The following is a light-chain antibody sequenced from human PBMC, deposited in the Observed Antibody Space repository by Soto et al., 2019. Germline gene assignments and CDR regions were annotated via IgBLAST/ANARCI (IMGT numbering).Light chain of an antibody. CDR3: QQYNNWPPWT. J-gene: IGKJ1*01. Sequence: EIVMTQSPATLSASPGERATLSCRASQSVSSNLAWYQQKPGQAPRLLIYGASTRATGIPARFSGSGSGTELTLTISSLQSEEFAVYYCQQYNNWPPWTFGQGTKVEIK. CDR2: GAS. CDR1: QSVSSN. V-gene: IGKV3-15*01.